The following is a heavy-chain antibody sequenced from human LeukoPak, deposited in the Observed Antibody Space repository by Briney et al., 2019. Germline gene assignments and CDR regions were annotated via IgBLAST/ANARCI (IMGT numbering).Heavy chain of an antibody. CDR1: GVSISSSNSY. J-gene: IGHJ4*02. Sequence: PLETLSLTCTVSGVSISSSNSYWGWIRQPPGKGLEWIGSIYYSGNTYYNASLKSQVSISIDTSKNQFSLWLTSVTAADTAVYYCARQTGSGLFILPGGQGTLVTVSS. CDR2: IYYSGNT. V-gene: IGHV4-39*01. CDR3: ARQTGSGLFILP. D-gene: IGHD3/OR15-3a*01.